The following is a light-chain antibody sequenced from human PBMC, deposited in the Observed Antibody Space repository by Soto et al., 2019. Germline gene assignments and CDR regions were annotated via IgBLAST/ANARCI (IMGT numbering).Light chain of an antibody. Sequence: QSALTQPASVSGSPGQSITISCIRTSSDVGSYNLVSWYQHHPGKAPKVIIYEGSQRPSGISNRFSGSKSGNTASLNISGLQAEDEAEYYCCSYAGSSSFVIFGGGTKLTVL. CDR1: SSDVGSYNL. V-gene: IGLV2-23*03. J-gene: IGLJ2*01. CDR3: CSYAGSSSFVI. CDR2: EGS.